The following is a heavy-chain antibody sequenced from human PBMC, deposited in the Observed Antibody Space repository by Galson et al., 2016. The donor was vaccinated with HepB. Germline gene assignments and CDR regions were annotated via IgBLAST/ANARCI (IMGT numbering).Heavy chain of an antibody. CDR3: VRGVYGDHGWFDY. V-gene: IGHV3-33*01. CDR2: IWYDGSHK. J-gene: IGHJ4*02. Sequence: SLRLSCAASGFTFYGMHWVRQAPGRGLEWVAVIWYDGSHKYYADSVKGRFTISRDNSKNSLFLQMNTLRAEDTAVYFCVRGVYGDHGWFDYWGQGTLVTVSS. D-gene: IGHD4-17*01. CDR1: GFTFYG.